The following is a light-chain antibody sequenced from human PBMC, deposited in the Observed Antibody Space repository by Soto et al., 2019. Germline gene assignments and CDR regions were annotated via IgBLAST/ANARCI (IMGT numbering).Light chain of an antibody. J-gene: IGKJ4*01. CDR3: QQHSRSIT. Sequence: VLTQSPGTLSLSPGERATLSCRASQSVNNNYLAWYQQKPGQPPRLLIYGASIRATAIPDRFSGSGSGTDFTLTISRLEPEDSAVYYCQQHSRSITFGGGTKVDIK. V-gene: IGKV3-20*01. CDR1: QSVNNNY. CDR2: GAS.